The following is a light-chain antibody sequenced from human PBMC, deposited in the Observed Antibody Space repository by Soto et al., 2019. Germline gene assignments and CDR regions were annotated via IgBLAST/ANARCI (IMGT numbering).Light chain of an antibody. V-gene: IGLV2-8*01. Sequence: QSALTQPPSAYGSPGQSVTISCTGTSSDVGGYNYVSWYQQHPGKAPKLMIYEVSKRPSGVPDRFSGSKSGNTASLTVSGLQAEDGADYYCSSYAGSNNPFVFGTGTKVTVL. J-gene: IGLJ1*01. CDR1: SSDVGGYNY. CDR2: EVS. CDR3: SSYAGSNNPFV.